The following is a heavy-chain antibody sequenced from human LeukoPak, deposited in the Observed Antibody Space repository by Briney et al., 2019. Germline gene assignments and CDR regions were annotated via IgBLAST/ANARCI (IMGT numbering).Heavy chain of an antibody. CDR1: GFTVSSNY. CDR3: ARDYDYGDSWEAFDI. D-gene: IGHD4-17*01. Sequence: GSLRLSWAASGFTVSSNYMSWVRQAPGKGLEWIGSIYYSGSTNYNQSLKGRVTISVDTSKNQFSLKLSSVTAADTAVYYCARDYDYGDSWEAFDIWGQGTMVTVSS. V-gene: IGHV4-59*02. J-gene: IGHJ3*02. CDR2: IYYSGST.